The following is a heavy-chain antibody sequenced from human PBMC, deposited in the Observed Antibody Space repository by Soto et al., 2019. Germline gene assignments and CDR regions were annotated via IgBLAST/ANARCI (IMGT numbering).Heavy chain of an antibody. J-gene: IGHJ4*02. CDR3: AHGSGWLFDY. CDR2: TYWDDDN. CDR1: GFSLNERAVG. D-gene: IGHD6-19*01. V-gene: IGHV2-5*02. Sequence: QITLEESGPTLVKPTQTLTLTCTFSGFSLNERAVGVGWIRQPPGKALEWLAFTYWDDDNHYSPSLKNRLTITKDTSKNQVVLTMTITDPADTATYYCAHGSGWLFDYWGQGTQVTVSS.